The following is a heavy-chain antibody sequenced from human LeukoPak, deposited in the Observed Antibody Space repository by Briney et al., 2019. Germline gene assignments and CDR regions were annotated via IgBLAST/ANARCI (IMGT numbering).Heavy chain of an antibody. CDR1: GFTFSSHW. D-gene: IGHD6-19*01. Sequence: GGSLRLSCADSGFTFSSHWMAWVRQAPGRGLEWVSSIRPSGDNTYYGDSVKGRFTISRDNSKNTVYLQMNNMRVDDTAVYYCARVAGWHWFDPWGQGTLVTVSS. J-gene: IGHJ5*02. CDR3: ARVAGWHWFDP. V-gene: IGHV3-23*01. CDR2: IRPSGDNT.